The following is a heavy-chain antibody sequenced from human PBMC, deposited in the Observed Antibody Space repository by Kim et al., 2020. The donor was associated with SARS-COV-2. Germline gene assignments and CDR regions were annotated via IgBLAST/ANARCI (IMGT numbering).Heavy chain of an antibody. D-gene: IGHD2-15*01. CDR1: GGTFIIYA. CDR3: ARVLAPLVDPNCRGGSCYRSPDKFFDP. J-gene: IGHJ5*02. V-gene: IGHV1-69*13. CDR2: ILPMFGAT. Sequence: SVKVSCKASGGTFIIYAITWVRQAPGQRLEWMGEILPMFGATKYAQKFKGRITITADESTSTAYLELSSLRFEDTAIYYCARVLAPLVDPNCRGGSCYRSPDKFFDPGGQGTLVTVSS.